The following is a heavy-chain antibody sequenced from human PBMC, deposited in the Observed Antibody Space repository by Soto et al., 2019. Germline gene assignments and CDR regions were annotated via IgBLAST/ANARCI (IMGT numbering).Heavy chain of an antibody. V-gene: IGHV3-23*01. CDR2: ISGSGGST. CDR3: EKAQGRTTVTTFDY. J-gene: IGHJ4*02. D-gene: IGHD4-17*01. Sequence: PGGSLRLSCAASGFTFSSYAMSWVRQAPGKGLEWVSAISGSGGSTYYADSVKGRFTISRDDSKNTLYLQMNSLRAEDTAVYYCEKAQGRTTVTTFDYLGQGTLVTVSS. CDR1: GFTFSSYA.